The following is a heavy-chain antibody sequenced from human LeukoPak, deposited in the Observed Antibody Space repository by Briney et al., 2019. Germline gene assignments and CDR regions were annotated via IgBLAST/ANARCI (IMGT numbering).Heavy chain of an antibody. J-gene: IGHJ6*03. CDR1: GFTFSSYW. CDR2: IKQDGSEK. CDR3: ATWSSSWPLGHYYYYMDV. V-gene: IGHV3-7*01. Sequence: GGSLRLSCAASGFTFSSYWMSWVRQAPGKGLEWVANIKQDGSEKYYVDSVKGRFTISRDNAKNSLYLQMSSLRAEDTAVYYCATWSSSWPLGHYYYYMDVWGKGTTVTVSS. D-gene: IGHD6-13*01.